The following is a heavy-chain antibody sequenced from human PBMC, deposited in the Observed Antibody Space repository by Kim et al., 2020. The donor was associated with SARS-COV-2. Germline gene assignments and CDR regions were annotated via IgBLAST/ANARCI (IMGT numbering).Heavy chain of an antibody. CDR3: ARGCDIVVVPAAARTKRGYYYYMDV. CDR2: INHSGST. J-gene: IGHJ6*03. Sequence: SETLSLTCAVYGGSFSGYYWSWIRQPPGKGLEWIGEINHSGSTNYNPSLKSRVTISVDTSKNQFSLKLSSVTAADTAVYYCARGCDIVVVPAAARTKRGYYYYMDVWGKGTTVTVSS. D-gene: IGHD2-2*01. CDR1: GGSFSGYY. V-gene: IGHV4-34*01.